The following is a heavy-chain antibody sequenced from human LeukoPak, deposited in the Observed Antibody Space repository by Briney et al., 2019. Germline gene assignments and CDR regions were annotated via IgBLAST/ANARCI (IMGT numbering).Heavy chain of an antibody. V-gene: IGHV4-39*01. CDR3: ARGRRYLAWSEYYFDF. CDR2: ISHRGST. D-gene: IGHD3-9*01. J-gene: IGHJ4*02. Sequence: SETLSLTCTVSGGPISSGTYSWGWVRQPPGKGLEWIGSISHRGSTSSHPSLKSRVTISRDTSQNQSSLRLSSLTAADTAVYYCARGRRYLAWSEYYFDFWGQGILVTVSS. CDR1: GGPISSGTYS.